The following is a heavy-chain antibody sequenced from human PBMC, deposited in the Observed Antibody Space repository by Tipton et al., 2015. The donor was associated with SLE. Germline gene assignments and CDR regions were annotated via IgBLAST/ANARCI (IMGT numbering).Heavy chain of an antibody. CDR2: IGFDGSKK. Sequence: SLRLSCAASGFSFSTHGMNWVRQAPGKGPEWVAFIGFDGSKKYYADSVKGRFTISRDNSKNTLYLQMSSLRHEDTAIYYCAKDLQWDYYDSSLSYWGPGTPVTVSS. CDR1: GFSFSTHG. CDR3: AKDLQWDYYDSSLSY. V-gene: IGHV3-30*02. D-gene: IGHD3-22*01. J-gene: IGHJ4*02.